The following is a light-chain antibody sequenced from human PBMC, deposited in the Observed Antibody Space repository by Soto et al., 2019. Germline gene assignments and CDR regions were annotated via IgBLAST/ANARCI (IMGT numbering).Light chain of an antibody. J-gene: IGLJ2*01. CDR3: QSYDSSLSGSVV. CDR1: SSNSGAGYD. CDR2: GNS. Sequence: QSVLAQPPSVSGAQGQRVTISCTGSSSNSGAGYDVHWYQQLPGTAPKLLIYGNSNRPSGVPDRFSGSKSGPSASLAITGLQAEDEADYYCQSYDSSLSGSVVFGGGTKLTVL. V-gene: IGLV1-40*01.